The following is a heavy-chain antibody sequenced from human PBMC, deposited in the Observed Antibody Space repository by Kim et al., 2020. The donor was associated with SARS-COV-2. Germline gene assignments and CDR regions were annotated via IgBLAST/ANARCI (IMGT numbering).Heavy chain of an antibody. Sequence: GGSLRLSCAASGFTVSSNYMSWVRQAPGKGLEWVSVIYSGGSTYYADSVKGRFTISRDNSKNTLYLQMNSLRAEDTAVYYCARGQLVPNFQHWGQGTLVTVSS. J-gene: IGHJ1*01. CDR1: GFTVSSNY. CDR2: IYSGGST. V-gene: IGHV3-53*01. D-gene: IGHD6-13*01. CDR3: ARGQLVPNFQH.